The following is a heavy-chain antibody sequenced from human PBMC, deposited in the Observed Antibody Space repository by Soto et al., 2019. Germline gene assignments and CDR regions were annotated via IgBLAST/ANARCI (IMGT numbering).Heavy chain of an antibody. J-gene: IGHJ4*02. CDR3: AGFRSGYCEG. D-gene: IGHD3-3*01. CDR2: IYYSGST. Sequence: PSETLSLTCTVSGGSISSSSYYWGWIRQPPGKGLEWIGSIYYSGSTYYNPSLKSRVTISVDTSKNQFSLKLSSVTAADTAVYYCAGFRSGYCEGWGQGTLVTVSS. CDR1: GGSISSSSYY. V-gene: IGHV4-39*01.